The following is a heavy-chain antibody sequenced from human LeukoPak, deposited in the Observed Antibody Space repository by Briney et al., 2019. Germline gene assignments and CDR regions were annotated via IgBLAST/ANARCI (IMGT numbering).Heavy chain of an antibody. V-gene: IGHV4-59*08. CDR1: GGSISGFY. J-gene: IGHJ1*01. D-gene: IGHD1-26*01. CDR3: ARSIVGAPEYFQH. CDR2: IYYSGST. Sequence: SETLSLTCTVSGGSISGFYWTWIRQPPGKGLEWVGYIYYSGSTNYNPSLKSRVTISVDTSKNQFSLKLSSVTAVDTAVYYCARSIVGAPEYFQHWGQGTLVTVSS.